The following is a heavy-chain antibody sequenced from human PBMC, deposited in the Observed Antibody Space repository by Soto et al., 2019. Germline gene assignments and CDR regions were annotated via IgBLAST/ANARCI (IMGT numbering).Heavy chain of an antibody. CDR3: SKDKWPAGVWDIDY. V-gene: IGHV3-23*01. CDR1: GFVFSTYT. CDR2: IIGSSGDT. Sequence: EVQLLESGGRLVQPGGSLRLSCVASGFVFSTYTMTWVRQAPGKGLEWVSSIIGSSGDTSYADSVRGRFTISRDSSQSTLFLQMNGPRADDTAVYFCSKDKWPAGVWDIDYWGRVTLVTVSS. J-gene: IGHJ4*02. D-gene: IGHD1-26*01.